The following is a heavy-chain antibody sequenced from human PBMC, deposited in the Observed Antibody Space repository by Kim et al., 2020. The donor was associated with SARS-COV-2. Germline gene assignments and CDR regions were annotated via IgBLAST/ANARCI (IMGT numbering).Heavy chain of an antibody. CDR1: GYSFINYG. J-gene: IGHJ2*01. CDR3: ARSPPSFSTTLYWYCDL. D-gene: IGHD2-2*01. V-gene: IGHV1-18*01. Sequence: ASVKVSCKASGYSFINYGITWVRQAPGQGLEWMGWISPYNGDTRYTQKIQGRATLTTDTSTTTAYMELRSLRSDDTAFYYCARSPPSFSTTLYWYCDLWGRGTPVTVSS. CDR2: ISPYNGDT.